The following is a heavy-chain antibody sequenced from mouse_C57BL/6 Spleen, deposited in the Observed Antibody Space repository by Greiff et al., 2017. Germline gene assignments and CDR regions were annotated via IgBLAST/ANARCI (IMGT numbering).Heavy chain of an antibody. J-gene: IGHJ2*01. D-gene: IGHD2-5*01. CDR3: ARYRNWDYFDY. CDR2: INPSTGGT. CDR1: GYSFTGYY. V-gene: IGHV1-42*01. Sequence: DVQLVESGPELVKPGASVKISCKASGYSFTGYYMNWVKQSPEKSLEWIGEINPSTGGTTYNQKFKAKATLAVDKSSSTAYMQLKSLTSEDSAVYYCARYRNWDYFDYWGQGTTLTVSS.